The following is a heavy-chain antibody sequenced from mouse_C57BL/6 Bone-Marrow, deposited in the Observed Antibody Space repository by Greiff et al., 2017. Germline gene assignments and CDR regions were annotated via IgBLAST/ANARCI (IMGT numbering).Heavy chain of an antibody. CDR1: GYTFTDYE. CDR3: NLLKYYDSSSYDYAMDY. Sequence: QVQLQQSGAELVRPGASVTLSCKASGYTFTDYEMHWVKQTPVHGLEWIGAIDPEAGGTAYNQKFKGKAILTADKSSSTAYMELRSLTSDDSAVXYCNLLKYYDSSSYDYAMDYWGQGTSVTVSS. V-gene: IGHV1-15*01. D-gene: IGHD1-1*01. J-gene: IGHJ4*01. CDR2: IDPEAGGT.